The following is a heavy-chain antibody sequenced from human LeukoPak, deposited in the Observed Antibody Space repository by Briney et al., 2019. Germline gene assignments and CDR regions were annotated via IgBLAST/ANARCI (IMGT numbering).Heavy chain of an antibody. Sequence: GGSLRLSCAASGFTFSSYAMSWVRQAPGKGLEWVSGISGSGGSTYYADSVKGRFTISRDNSKNTLYLQMNSLRAEDTAVYYCAKTYYDFWSGYPPFDYWGQGTLVTVSS. D-gene: IGHD3-3*01. J-gene: IGHJ4*02. CDR3: AKTYYDFWSGYPPFDY. CDR2: ISGSGGST. V-gene: IGHV3-23*01. CDR1: GFTFSSYA.